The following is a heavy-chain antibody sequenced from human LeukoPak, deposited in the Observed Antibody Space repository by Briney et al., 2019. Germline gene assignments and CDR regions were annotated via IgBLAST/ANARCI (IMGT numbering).Heavy chain of an antibody. D-gene: IGHD3-22*01. V-gene: IGHV1-2*02. Sequence: ASVKVSCEASGYTFTDHTIHWVRPAPGQGLEWMGWINPNIGTTNYAKRFQGRLTVTRDTSINTVFMELSSLNPDGTAVFYCARRYDSRGPVTFDFWGQGTLVTVSS. CDR1: GYTFTDHT. CDR2: INPNIGTT. CDR3: ARRYDSRGPVTFDF. J-gene: IGHJ3*01.